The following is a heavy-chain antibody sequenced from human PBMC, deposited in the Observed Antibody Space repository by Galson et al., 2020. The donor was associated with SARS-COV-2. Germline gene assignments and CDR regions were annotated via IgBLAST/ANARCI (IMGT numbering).Heavy chain of an antibody. CDR1: GGSISSGDYY. CDR2: IYYSGTT. Sequence: SETLSLPCTVSGGSISSGDYYWSWIRQRPGKGLEWTGYIYYSGTTYYNPSLKSRVTISVDTSKNQFSLKLNSVTAADTAVYYCAKYSSTSFDPWGQGTLVTVSS. CDR3: AKYSSTSFDP. V-gene: IGHV4-31*03. D-gene: IGHD6-13*01. J-gene: IGHJ5*02.